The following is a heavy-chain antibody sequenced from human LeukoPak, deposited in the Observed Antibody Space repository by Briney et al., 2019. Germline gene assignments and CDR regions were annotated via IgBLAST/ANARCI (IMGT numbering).Heavy chain of an antibody. V-gene: IGHV3-21*01. CDR2: ISSSSSYI. J-gene: IGHJ4*02. CDR3: ATDSSGWVDY. Sequence: GGSLRLSCAASGFTFSSYAMSWVRQAPGKGLEWVSSISSSSSYIYYADSVKGRFTISRDNAKNSLYLQMNSLRAEDTAVYYCATDSSGWVDYWGQGTLVTVSS. CDR1: GFTFSSYA. D-gene: IGHD6-19*01.